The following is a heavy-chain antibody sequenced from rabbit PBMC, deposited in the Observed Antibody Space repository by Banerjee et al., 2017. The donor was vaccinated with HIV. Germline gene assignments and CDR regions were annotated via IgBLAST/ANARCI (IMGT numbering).Heavy chain of an antibody. CDR2: IYNGGSGST. J-gene: IGHJ4*01. D-gene: IGHD6-1*01. Sequence: QSSEESGGDLVKPGASLTLTCTASGFSFSGDYYMCWVRQAPGKGLEWIACIYNGGSGSTYYASWAKGRFTISKTSSTTVTLQMTSLTAADTATYFCASDAAYDGYGYYFKLWGPGTLVTVS. CDR3: ASDAAYDGYGYYFKL. CDR1: GFSFSGDYY. V-gene: IGHV1S40*01.